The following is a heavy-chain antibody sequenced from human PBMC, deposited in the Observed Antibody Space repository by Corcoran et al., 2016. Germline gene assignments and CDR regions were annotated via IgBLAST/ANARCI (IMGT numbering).Heavy chain of an antibody. CDR1: GFTFSDYY. CDR3: ARESAKKGRGGMDV. V-gene: IGHV3-11*05. J-gene: IGHJ6*02. CDR2: ISSSSSYT. Sequence: QVQLVESGGGLVKPGGSLRLSCAASGFTFSDYYMRWIRQAPGKGLEWVSYISSSSSYTNYADSVKGRFTISRDNAKNSLYLQMNSLRAEETAVYYCARESAKKGRGGMDVWGQGTTVTASS.